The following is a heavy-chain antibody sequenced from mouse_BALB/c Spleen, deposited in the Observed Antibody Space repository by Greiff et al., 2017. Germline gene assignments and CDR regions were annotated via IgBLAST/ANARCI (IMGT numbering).Heavy chain of an antibody. CDR1: GFTFSSYG. CDR2: INSNGGST. CDR3: ARDRERGFAY. J-gene: IGHJ3*01. V-gene: IGHV5-6-3*01. Sequence: EVQLVESGGGLVQPGGSLKLSCAASGFTFSSYGMSWVRQTPDKRLELVATINSNGGSTYYPDSVKGRFTISRDNAKNTLYLQMSSLKSEDTAMYYCARDRERGFAYWGQWTLVTVSA.